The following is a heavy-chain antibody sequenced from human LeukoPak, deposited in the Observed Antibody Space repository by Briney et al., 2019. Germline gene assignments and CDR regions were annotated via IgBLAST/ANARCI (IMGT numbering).Heavy chain of an antibody. CDR3: AREGRGDGYSYVLQPWY. Sequence: GGSLRLSCAASGFTPSNSSLSWVRQAPGKGLEWVSSISSSNYIYYADSVKGRFTISRDNAKNSLYLQMNSLRAEDTAVYYCAREGRGDGYSYVLQPWYWGQGTLVTVSS. CDR2: ISSSNYI. CDR1: GFTPSNSS. V-gene: IGHV3-21*01. J-gene: IGHJ4*02. D-gene: IGHD5-18*01.